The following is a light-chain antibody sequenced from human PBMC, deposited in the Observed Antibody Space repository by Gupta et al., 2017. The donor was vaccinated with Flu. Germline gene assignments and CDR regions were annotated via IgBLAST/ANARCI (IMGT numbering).Light chain of an antibody. J-gene: IGKJ4*01. CDR3: MQARQTPLT. Sequence: IVMNQPPLLLPVTPGEPASISCRSSQSLLHSNGYNYSDWYQQKPGQSPQPLIYLGSNRASGVPDRFSSSGSGTDFTLKISRVEAEDVGVYYCMQARQTPLTFGGGTKVEIK. V-gene: IGKV2-28*01. CDR1: QSLLHSNGYNY. CDR2: LGS.